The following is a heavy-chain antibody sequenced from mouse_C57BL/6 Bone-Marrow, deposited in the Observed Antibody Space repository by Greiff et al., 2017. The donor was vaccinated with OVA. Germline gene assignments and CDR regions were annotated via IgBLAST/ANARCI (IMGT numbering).Heavy chain of an antibody. CDR1: GFNIKDYY. J-gene: IGHJ2*01. Sequence: EVQLVESGAELVKPGASVKLSCTASGFNIKDYYMHWVKQRTEQGLEWIGRIDPEDGETKYAPKFQGKATITPDTSSNTAYLQLSSLTSEDTAVYYCARTPLITTVVEGYWGQGTTLTVSS. V-gene: IGHV14-2*01. CDR2: IDPEDGET. D-gene: IGHD1-1*01. CDR3: ARTPLITTVVEGY.